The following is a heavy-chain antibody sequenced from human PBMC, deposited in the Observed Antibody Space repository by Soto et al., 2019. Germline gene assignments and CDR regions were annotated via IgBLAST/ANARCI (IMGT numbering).Heavy chain of an antibody. J-gene: IGHJ4*02. Sequence: SETLSLTCTVSGGSVSSGSYYWSWIRQLPGKGLEWIGFIFFTGSTSYNPSLKSRITMSIDTSKNQFSLKLSSVTAADTAVYYCARSGYSYGPNPLLYWGQGTLVTVSS. V-gene: IGHV4-31*03. D-gene: IGHD5-18*01. CDR2: IFFTGST. CDR3: ARSGYSYGPNPLLY. CDR1: GGSVSSGSYY.